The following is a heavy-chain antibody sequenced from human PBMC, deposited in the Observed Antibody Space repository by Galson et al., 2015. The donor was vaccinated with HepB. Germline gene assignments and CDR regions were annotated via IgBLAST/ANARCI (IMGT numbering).Heavy chain of an antibody. CDR3: ARDGGIVVVPAAILDY. J-gene: IGHJ4*02. Sequence: SLRLSCAASGFTFSSYGMHWVRQAPGKGLEWVAVIWYDGSNKYYADSVKGRFTISRDNSKNTLYLQMNSLRAEDTAVYYCARDGGIVVVPAAILDYWGQGTLVTVAS. CDR1: GFTFSSYG. V-gene: IGHV3-33*01. D-gene: IGHD2-2*02. CDR2: IWYDGSNK.